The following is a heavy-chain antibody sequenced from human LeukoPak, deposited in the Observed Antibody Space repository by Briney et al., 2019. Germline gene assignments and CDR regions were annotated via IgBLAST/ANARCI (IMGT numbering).Heavy chain of an antibody. J-gene: IGHJ5*02. Sequence: GGSLRLSCEASGFTFSNYSMNWVRQAPGKGLEWVSSISSSSSYIYYADSVKGRFTISRDNAKNSLYLQMNSLRAEDTAVYYCARDRSSSWYWGGWSLDPWGQGTLVTVSS. D-gene: IGHD6-13*01. CDR1: GFTFSNYS. CDR3: ARDRSSSWYWGGWSLDP. CDR2: ISSSSSYI. V-gene: IGHV3-21*01.